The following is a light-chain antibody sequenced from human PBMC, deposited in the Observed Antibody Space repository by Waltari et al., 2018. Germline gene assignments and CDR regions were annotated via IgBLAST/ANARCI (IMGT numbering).Light chain of an antibody. CDR3: SSYAGSYTLRL. CDR1: SSDIGAYNF. V-gene: IGLV2-11*01. CDR2: YFP. Sequence: QSALNQPRSVSRSPGQSVTISCTVTSSDIGAYNFLPWYQQHPGKGPKPILYYFPKRPAGVPDRFSGSKSGNTASLTISGLQAEDEADYYCSSYAGSYTLRLFGTGTKVTVL. J-gene: IGLJ1*01.